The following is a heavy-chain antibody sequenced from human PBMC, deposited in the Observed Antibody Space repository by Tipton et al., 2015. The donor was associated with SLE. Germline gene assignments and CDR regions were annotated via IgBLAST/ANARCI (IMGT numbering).Heavy chain of an antibody. Sequence: LSLTCAVYGGSFSGYYWSWIRQPPGKGLEWIGEINHSGSTNYNPSLKSRVTISVDTSKNQFSLKLSSVTAADTAVYYCARGYSSGWYRNAFDIWGQGTMVTVSS. CDR1: GGSFSGYY. D-gene: IGHD6-19*01. V-gene: IGHV4-34*01. CDR2: INHSGST. J-gene: IGHJ3*02. CDR3: ARGYSSGWYRNAFDI.